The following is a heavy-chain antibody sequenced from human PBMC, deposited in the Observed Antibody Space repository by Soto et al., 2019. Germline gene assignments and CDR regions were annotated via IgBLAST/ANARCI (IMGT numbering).Heavy chain of an antibody. D-gene: IGHD2-15*01. CDR3: ARGGGFSPYYYNLDV. Sequence: ASVKVSCKASGYTLNTYYMHWVRQAPVKGPEWMGIINPREGSTTYAQNFQDRVTMTSDTSSSTVYMELSSMRSEDTAVYYCARGGGFSPYYYNLDVWGQGTTVTVSS. CDR1: GYTLNTYY. J-gene: IGHJ6*02. V-gene: IGHV1-46*02. CDR2: INPREGST.